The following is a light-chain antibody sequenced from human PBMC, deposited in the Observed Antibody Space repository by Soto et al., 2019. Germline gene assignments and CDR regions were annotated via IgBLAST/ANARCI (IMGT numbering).Light chain of an antibody. V-gene: IGLV2-8*01. Sequence: QPVLTQPPSASGSPGQSVAISCTGTSRDVGGYNYVSWYQQHPGKAPKLMIYEISKRPSGVPDRFSGSKSGNTASLTVSGLQAEDEADYYCSSYAGTHIVFGTGTKVTVL. J-gene: IGLJ1*01. CDR3: SSYAGTHIV. CDR2: EIS. CDR1: SRDVGGYNY.